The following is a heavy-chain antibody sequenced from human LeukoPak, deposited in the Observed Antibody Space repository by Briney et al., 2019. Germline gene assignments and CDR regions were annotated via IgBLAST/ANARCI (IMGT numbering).Heavy chain of an antibody. V-gene: IGHV3-23*01. CDR3: AKDRRSGSGCFDY. D-gene: IGHD3-10*01. CDR1: GFTVSSNS. J-gene: IGHJ4*02. Sequence: GGSLRLSCTVSGFTVSSNSMSWVRQAPGKGLEWVSAISGSGGSTYYADSVKGRFTISRDNSKNTRYLQMNSLRAEDTAVYYCAKDRRSGSGCFDYWGQGTLVTVSS. CDR2: ISGSGGST.